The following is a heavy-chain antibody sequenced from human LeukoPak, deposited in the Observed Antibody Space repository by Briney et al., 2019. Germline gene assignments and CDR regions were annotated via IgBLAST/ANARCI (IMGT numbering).Heavy chain of an antibody. D-gene: IGHD2-15*01. CDR1: GLTFSNVW. CDR2: IESKTDGGAT. J-gene: IGHJ4*02. V-gene: IGHV3-15*04. Sequence: GGSLRLSCVVSGLTFSNVWMTWVRQAPGKGLEWVGRIESKTDGGATDYAAPVKGRFTISRDDSKNTQYLQMNSLKTEDTAVYYCSTLAYCSGGRCYGFDYWGQGALVTVSS. CDR3: STLAYCSGGRCYGFDY.